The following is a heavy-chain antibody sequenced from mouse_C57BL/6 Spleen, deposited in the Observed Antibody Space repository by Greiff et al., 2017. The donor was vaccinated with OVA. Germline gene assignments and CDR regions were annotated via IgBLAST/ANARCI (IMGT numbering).Heavy chain of an antibody. J-gene: IGHJ3*01. V-gene: IGHV1-15*01. CDR1: GYTFTDYE. CDR3: TRGGAYYSNPRFAY. D-gene: IGHD2-5*01. CDR2: IDPETGGT. Sequence: QVQLKESGAELVRPGASVTLSCKASGYTFTDYEMHWVKQTPVHGLEWIGAIDPETGGTAYNQKFKGKAILTADKSSSTAYMELRSLTSEDSAVYYCTRGGAYYSNPRFAYWGQGTLVTVSA.